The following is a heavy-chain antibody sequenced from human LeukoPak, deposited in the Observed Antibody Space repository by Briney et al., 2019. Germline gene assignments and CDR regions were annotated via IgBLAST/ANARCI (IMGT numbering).Heavy chain of an antibody. Sequence: GGSLRLSCAASGFTFSSYAMSWVRQAPGKGLEWVSAIGGSGGSTFYADSVKGRFTISRDNSKNMLYLQMNSLRAEDTAIYYCAKNTPEDRGIVASGIDYWGQGTLVSVSS. D-gene: IGHD6-13*01. V-gene: IGHV3-23*01. CDR1: GFTFSSYA. J-gene: IGHJ4*02. CDR3: AKNTPEDRGIVASGIDY. CDR2: IGGSGGST.